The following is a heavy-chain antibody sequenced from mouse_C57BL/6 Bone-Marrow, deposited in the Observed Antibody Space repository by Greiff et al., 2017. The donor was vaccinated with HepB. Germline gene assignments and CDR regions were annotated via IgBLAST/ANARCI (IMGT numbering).Heavy chain of an antibody. CDR1: GFTFSSYA. D-gene: IGHD1-1*01. Sequence: EVHLVESGEGLVKPGGSLKLSCAASGFTFSSYAMSWVRQTPEKRLEWVAYISSGGDYIYYADTVKGRFTISRDNARNTLYLQMSSLKSEDTAMYYCTRERIYYSGRSYWYFDVWGTGTTVTVSS. CDR2: ISSGGDYI. CDR3: TRERIYYSGRSYWYFDV. V-gene: IGHV5-9-1*02. J-gene: IGHJ1*03.